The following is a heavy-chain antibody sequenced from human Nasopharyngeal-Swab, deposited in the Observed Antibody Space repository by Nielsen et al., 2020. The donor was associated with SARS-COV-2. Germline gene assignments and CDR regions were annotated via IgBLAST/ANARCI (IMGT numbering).Heavy chain of an antibody. Sequence: GGSLRLSCAASGFTFSSYAMSWVRQAPGKGLEWVSAISGSGGSTYYADSMKGRFTISRDNSKNTLYLQMNSLRAEDTAVYYCAKDHNWNPPFPAFFDYWGQGTLVTVSS. CDR1: GFTFSSYA. CDR2: ISGSGGST. D-gene: IGHD1-20*01. V-gene: IGHV3-23*01. J-gene: IGHJ4*02. CDR3: AKDHNWNPPFPAFFDY.